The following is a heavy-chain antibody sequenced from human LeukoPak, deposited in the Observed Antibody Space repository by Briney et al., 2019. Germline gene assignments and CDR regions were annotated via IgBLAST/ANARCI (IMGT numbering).Heavy chain of an antibody. CDR3: ARDSRSWPRGWFDP. Sequence: SETLSLTCAVYGGAFSGYYWSWIRQPPGKGLDWIGEINHSGSTNYNPSLKSRVTISVDTSKNQFSLKLSSVTAAATAVYYCARDSRSWPRGWFDPWGQGTLVTVSS. J-gene: IGHJ5*02. CDR2: INHSGST. CDR1: GGAFSGYY. D-gene: IGHD6-13*01. V-gene: IGHV4-34*01.